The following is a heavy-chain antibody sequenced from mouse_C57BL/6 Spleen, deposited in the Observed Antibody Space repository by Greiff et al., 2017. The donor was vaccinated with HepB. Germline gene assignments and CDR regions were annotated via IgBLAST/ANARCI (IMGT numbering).Heavy chain of an antibody. Sequence: EVKVVESGGDLVKPGGSLKLSCAASGFTFSSYGMSWVRQTPDKRLEWVATISSGGSYTDYPDSVKGRFTISRDNAKNTLYLQMSSLKSEDTAMYYWERQGLQGGFDYWGQGTTLTVSS. V-gene: IGHV5-6*01. CDR2: ISSGGSYT. D-gene: IGHD2-13*01. J-gene: IGHJ2*01. CDR1: GFTFSSYG. CDR3: ERQGLQGGFDY.